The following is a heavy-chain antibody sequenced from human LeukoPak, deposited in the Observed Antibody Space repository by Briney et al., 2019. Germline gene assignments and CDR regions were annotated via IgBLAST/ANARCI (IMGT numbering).Heavy chain of an antibody. Sequence: PSETLSLTCAVSGDSITSYYWSWIRQSPGKGLERLEFFYYSGCTNYNPSLKSRVTMSIVTSKNQFSLHLSFVSAPDTAVYYCARGLSWAAAGWSQGTLVTVSS. J-gene: IGHJ4*02. CDR2: FYYSGCT. CDR1: GDSITSYY. CDR3: ARGLSWAAAG. D-gene: IGHD2-15*01. V-gene: IGHV4-59*01.